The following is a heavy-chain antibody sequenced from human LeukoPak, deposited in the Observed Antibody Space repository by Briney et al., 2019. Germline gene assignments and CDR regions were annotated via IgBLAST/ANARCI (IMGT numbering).Heavy chain of an antibody. CDR1: GFTFSSYA. Sequence: GRSLRLSCATSGFTFSSYAMHWVRQAPGKGLEWVSVISGSGGSIGHADSVKGRFTVSRDNSKNTLYLQMNSLRADDTAVYYCARSDWGLDYWGQGTLVTVSS. J-gene: IGHJ4*02. V-gene: IGHV3-23*01. D-gene: IGHD7-27*01. CDR3: ARSDWGLDY. CDR2: ISGSGGSI.